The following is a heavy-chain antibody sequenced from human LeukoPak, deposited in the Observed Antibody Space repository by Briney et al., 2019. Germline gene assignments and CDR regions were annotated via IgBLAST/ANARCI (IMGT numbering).Heavy chain of an antibody. V-gene: IGHV4-34*01. CDR2: INHSGST. CDR1: GGSFSGYY. J-gene: IGHJ4*02. CDR3: ARVGYYDSSGYYYGDDY. Sequence: PSETLSLTCAVYGGSFSGYYWSWIRQPPGKGLEWIGEINHSGSTNYNPSLKSRVTIPVETSKNQFSLKLSSVTAADTAVYYCARVGYYDSSGYYYGDDYWGQGTLVTVSS. D-gene: IGHD3-22*01.